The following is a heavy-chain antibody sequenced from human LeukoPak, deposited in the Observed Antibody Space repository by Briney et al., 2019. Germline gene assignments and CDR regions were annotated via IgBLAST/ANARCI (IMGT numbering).Heavy chain of an antibody. V-gene: IGHV3-7*01. CDR2: VNQGGSRL. J-gene: IGHJ4*02. D-gene: IGHD2-8*01. CDR1: GFTFGRYW. Sequence: GGSLRLSCAGSGFTFGRYWMSWVRQAPGKGLEWVASVNQGGSRLHYLDSVTGRFIISRDDAQNSLFLQMTRLRVDDTAVYYCARLKDDVTKLDYWGQGTLVSVSS. CDR3: ARLKDDVTKLDY.